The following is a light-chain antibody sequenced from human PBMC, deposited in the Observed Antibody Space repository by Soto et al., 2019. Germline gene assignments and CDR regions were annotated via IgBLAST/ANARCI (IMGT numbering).Light chain of an antibody. CDR2: SAS. J-gene: IGKJ4*01. CDR3: QQLNGYQLA. V-gene: IGKV1-9*01. CDR1: QAMSTY. Sequence: DIQLTQSPSFLSAFVGDTVTITCRASQAMSTYLAWYQQKPGKVPKLLIRSASTLQSGVPPRLSGGGSGTEFTLTISTLLPDDAGIYYCQQLNGYQLAFGGGTNVEIK.